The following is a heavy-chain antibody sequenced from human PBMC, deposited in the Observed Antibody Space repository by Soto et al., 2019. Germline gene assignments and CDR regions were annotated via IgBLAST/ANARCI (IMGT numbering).Heavy chain of an antibody. D-gene: IGHD3-10*01. Sequence: SETLSLTCAVSGGSISSSNWWSWVRQPPGKGLEWIGEIYHSGSTNYNPSLKSRVTISVDKSENQFSLKLSSVTAADTAVYYCARDRYYGSTVPHYYYGMDVWGQGTTVTVSS. CDR3: ARDRYYGSTVPHYYYGMDV. V-gene: IGHV4-4*02. CDR2: IYHSGST. CDR1: GGSISSSNW. J-gene: IGHJ6*02.